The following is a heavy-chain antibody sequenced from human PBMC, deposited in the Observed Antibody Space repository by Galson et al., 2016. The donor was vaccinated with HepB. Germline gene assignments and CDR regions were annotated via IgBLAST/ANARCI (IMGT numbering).Heavy chain of an antibody. J-gene: IGHJ6*02. V-gene: IGHV4-30-4*01. CDR1: AGSISSGDYF. CDR2: FSYCRST. D-gene: IGHD2-21*01. CDR3: ARDRGRHAYYYGLDV. Sequence: TLSLTCTVSAGSISSGDYFWTWSRQPPGKGLEWIGYFSYCRSTNSNPSLQIRVTISVDRSNNLFSLNLRSVTAAATAVYSCARDRGRHAYYYGLDVWGQGTTVTVSS.